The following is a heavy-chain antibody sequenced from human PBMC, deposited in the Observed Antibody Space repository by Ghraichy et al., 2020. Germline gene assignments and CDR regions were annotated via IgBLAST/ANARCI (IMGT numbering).Heavy chain of an antibody. CDR1: GGSFSGYY. Sequence: SETLSLTCAVYGGSFSGYYWSWIRQPPGKGLEWIGEINHSGSTNYNPSLKSRVTISVDTSKNQFSLKLSSVTAADTAVYYCARGKRSSGYYFWYFDLWGRGTLVTVSS. CDR2: INHSGST. V-gene: IGHV4-34*01. J-gene: IGHJ2*01. CDR3: ARGKRSSGYYFWYFDL. D-gene: IGHD3-22*01.